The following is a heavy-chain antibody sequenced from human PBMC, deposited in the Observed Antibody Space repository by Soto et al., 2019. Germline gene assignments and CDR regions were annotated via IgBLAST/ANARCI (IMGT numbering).Heavy chain of an antibody. CDR2: ISYDGSNK. D-gene: IGHD6-6*01. J-gene: IGHJ4*02. CDR3: ARLGGYSSSSVDY. V-gene: IGHV3-30-3*01. CDR1: GFTFSSYA. Sequence: QVQLVESGGGVVQPGRSLRLSCAASGFTFSSYAMHWVRQAPGKGLEWVAVISYDGSNKYYADSVKGRFTISRDNSKNTLYLQMKSLRAEDTAVYYCARLGGYSSSSVDYWGQGTLVTVSS.